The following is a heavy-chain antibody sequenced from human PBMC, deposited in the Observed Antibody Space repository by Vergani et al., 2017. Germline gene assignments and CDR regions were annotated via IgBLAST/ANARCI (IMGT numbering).Heavy chain of an antibody. CDR3: ARAPGHYYDSSGYYWGVLGNWFDP. J-gene: IGHJ5*02. D-gene: IGHD3-22*01. CDR1: GFTFSSYS. CDR2: ISSSSSYI. Sequence: EVQLVESGGGLVKPGGSLRLSCAASGFTFSSYSMNWVRQAPGKGLEWVSSISSSSSYIYYADSVKGRFTISRDNAKNSLYLQMNSLRAEDTAVYYCARAPGHYYDSSGYYWGVLGNWFDPWGQGTLVTVSS. V-gene: IGHV3-21*01.